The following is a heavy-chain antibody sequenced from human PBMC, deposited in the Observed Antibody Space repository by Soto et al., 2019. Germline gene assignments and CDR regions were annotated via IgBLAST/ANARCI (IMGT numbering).Heavy chain of an antibody. CDR2: ISYDGTYK. Sequence: QVQLVESGGGVVQPGRSLRLSCVASGSSFSSYGIHWVRQVPCKGLEWMAVISYDGTYKHYADSVKGRFTFSRDNSKNTVYLQMNSLRAEDTAVYYCAKDRGYYSSSWPVYWGQGTLVTVSS. V-gene: IGHV3-30*18. J-gene: IGHJ4*02. D-gene: IGHD6-13*01. CDR1: GSSFSSYG. CDR3: AKDRGYYSSSWPVY.